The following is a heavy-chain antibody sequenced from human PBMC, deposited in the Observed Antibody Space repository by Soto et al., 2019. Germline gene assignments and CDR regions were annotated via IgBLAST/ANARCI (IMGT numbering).Heavy chain of an antibody. CDR2: INPNTGGT. Sequence: QVQMVQSGAEVKNPGASVRVSCKASAYTFSDSYIHWVRQAPGQGLERMGWINPNTGGTNSPQTFQGRVTMTRDTSISTAYMELSRLTSDDTAFYYCARSRGYSCYDGWFDPWGQGTLVIVSS. V-gene: IGHV1-2*02. CDR1: AYTFSDSY. J-gene: IGHJ5*02. CDR3: ARSRGYSCYDGWFDP. D-gene: IGHD5-12*01.